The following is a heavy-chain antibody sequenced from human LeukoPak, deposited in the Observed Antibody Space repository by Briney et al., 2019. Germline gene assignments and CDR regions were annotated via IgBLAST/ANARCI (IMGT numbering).Heavy chain of an antibody. D-gene: IGHD1-26*01. CDR1: GGSISSYY. J-gene: IGHJ4*02. CDR2: IYYSGST. Sequence: SETLSLTCTVSGGSISSYYWSWIRQPPGKGLEWIGYIYYSGSTNYNPSLKSRVTISVDKSKNQFSLKLSSVTAADTAVYYCAIRSGSYAFDYWGQGTLVTVSS. V-gene: IGHV4-59*01. CDR3: AIRSGSYAFDY.